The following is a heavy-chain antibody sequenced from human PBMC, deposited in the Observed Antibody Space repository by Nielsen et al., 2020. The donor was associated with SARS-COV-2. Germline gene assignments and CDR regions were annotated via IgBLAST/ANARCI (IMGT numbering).Heavy chain of an antibody. V-gene: IGHV3-30*18. CDR3: AKDVWSGAHQIGPDY. D-gene: IGHD3-3*01. CDR2: VSRDGSDT. J-gene: IGHJ4*02. CDR1: GFTFTNYG. Sequence: LSLTCAASGFTFTNYGMHWVRQVAGKGLEWVAIVSRDGSDTFYVDSVEGRFTISRDNSKNTVYLQMNSLRAEDTAVYHCAKDVWSGAHQIGPDYWGQGTLVTVSS.